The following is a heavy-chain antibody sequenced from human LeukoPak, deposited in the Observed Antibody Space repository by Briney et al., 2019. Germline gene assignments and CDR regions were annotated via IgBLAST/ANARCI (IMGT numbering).Heavy chain of an antibody. CDR2: IKSKTDGGTT. Sequence: GGSLRLSCAASGFTFSNAWMSWVRQAPGKGLEWFGRIKSKTDGGTTDYAAPVKGRFTISRDDSKNTLYLQMNSLKTEDTAVYYCTTVDYGDYGGFDYWGQGTLVTVSS. CDR3: TTVDYGDYGGFDY. CDR1: GFTFSNAW. J-gene: IGHJ4*02. D-gene: IGHD4-17*01. V-gene: IGHV3-15*01.